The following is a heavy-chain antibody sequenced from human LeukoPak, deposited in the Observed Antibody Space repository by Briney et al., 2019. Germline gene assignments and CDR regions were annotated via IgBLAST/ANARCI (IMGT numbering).Heavy chain of an antibody. CDR3: ARGTLNIPGEHGAFDY. V-gene: IGHV3-21*01. CDR1: GFTFSTHS. D-gene: IGHD1-14*01. J-gene: IGHJ4*02. Sequence: GGSLRLSCAASGFTFSTHSMNSVRQAPGKGLEWVSSISTSSSYIYYADSVKGRFTISRDNAKNSLFLQMNSLRAEDTAVYYCARGTLNIPGEHGAFDYWGQGTLVTVSS. CDR2: ISTSSSYI.